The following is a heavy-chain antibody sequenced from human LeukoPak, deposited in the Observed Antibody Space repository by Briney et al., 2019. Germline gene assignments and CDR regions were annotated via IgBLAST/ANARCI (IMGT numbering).Heavy chain of an antibody. V-gene: IGHV1-2*04. J-gene: IGHJ4*02. D-gene: IGHD3-22*01. CDR3: ARVRSSGLACLHY. CDR2: INPNSGGT. Sequence: ASVPVSFKAYGYIFIGYYMHWVRQAPGQGLEWMGRINPNSGGTNYAHKFQGWVTTTRHTSISTAYMKMSRLRSDEMAVYYCARVRSSGLACLHYCGQGTLVTVSS. CDR1: GYIFIGYY.